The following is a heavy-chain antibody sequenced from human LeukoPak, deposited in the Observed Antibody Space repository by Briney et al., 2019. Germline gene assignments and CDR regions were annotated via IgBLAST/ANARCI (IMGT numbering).Heavy chain of an antibody. CDR3: ARGWGEKGRCRGGTCNNPQFDY. Sequence: GGSLRLSCAASGFKFSYYWMTWVRQAPGKGLEWLANIKESGSEKYYVDSVKRRFTISRDNADYLVYLQMNSLRVEDTAVYYCARGWGEKGRCRGGTCNNPQFDYWGQGILVTVSS. CDR2: IKESGSEK. D-gene: IGHD2-15*01. J-gene: IGHJ4*02. V-gene: IGHV3-7*01. CDR1: GFKFSYYW.